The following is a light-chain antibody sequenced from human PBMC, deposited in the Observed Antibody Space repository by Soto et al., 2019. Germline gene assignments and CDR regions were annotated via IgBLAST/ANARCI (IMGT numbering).Light chain of an antibody. V-gene: IGKV1-39*01. J-gene: IGKJ4*01. CDR3: QQSYGTPVT. Sequence: DIQMTQSPSSLSASVGDRVTVTCQASQSIGTYLDWYQYKPGKAPKVVIYAVSSLQAGVPSRFSGSGSGTDFTLTVSSLQPEDSATYYCQQSYGTPVTFGGGTKVDIK. CDR1: QSIGTY. CDR2: AVS.